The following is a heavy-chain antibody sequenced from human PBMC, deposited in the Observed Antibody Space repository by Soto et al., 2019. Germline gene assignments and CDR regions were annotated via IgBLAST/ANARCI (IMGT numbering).Heavy chain of an antibody. CDR3: ARESRIAVAGIYYYYGMDV. J-gene: IGHJ6*02. D-gene: IGHD6-19*01. CDR2: ISSSSSTI. V-gene: IGHV3-48*02. Sequence: GGSLRLSCAASGFTFSSYSMNWVRQAPGKGLEWVSYISSSSSTIYYADSVKGRFTISRDNAKNSLYLQMDSLRDEDTAVYYCARESRIAVAGIYYYYGMDVWGQGTTVTVSS. CDR1: GFTFSSYS.